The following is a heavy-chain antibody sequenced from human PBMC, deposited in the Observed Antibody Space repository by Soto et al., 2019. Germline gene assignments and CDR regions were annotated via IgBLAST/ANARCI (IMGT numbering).Heavy chain of an antibody. V-gene: IGHV4-30-4*01. Sequence: SETLSLTCTVSGGSTSSGDYSWIWIRQPPGKGLEWIGYIYYSGSTNYNPSLKSRVTISVDTSKNQFSLKRSSVTAADTAVYYCAREITMIGFDPWGQGTLVTVSS. CDR1: GGSTSSGDYS. CDR2: IYYSGST. J-gene: IGHJ5*02. D-gene: IGHD3-22*01. CDR3: AREITMIGFDP.